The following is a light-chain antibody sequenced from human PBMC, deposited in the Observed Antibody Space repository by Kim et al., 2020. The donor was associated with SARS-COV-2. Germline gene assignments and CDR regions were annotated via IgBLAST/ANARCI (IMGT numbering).Light chain of an antibody. J-gene: IGKJ4*01. CDR2: GAS. CDR1: QSVSNN. Sequence: EIVMTQSPATLSVSPGERATLSCRASQSVSNNLAWYQQKPGQAPRLLIYGASTRATGIPARFSGSGSGTEFTLTISRLQSEDFAVYYCQQYNNWPLLTFGGGTKVDIK. V-gene: IGKV3-15*01. CDR3: QQYNNWPLLT.